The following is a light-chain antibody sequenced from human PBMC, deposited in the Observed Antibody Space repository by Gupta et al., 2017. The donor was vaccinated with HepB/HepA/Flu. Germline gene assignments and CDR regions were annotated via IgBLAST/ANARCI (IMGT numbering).Light chain of an antibody. CDR2: GAS. CDR1: QNINMN. J-gene: IGKJ2*01. Sequence: EIVMTQSPATLSLSPGETVTLSCRASQNINMNLGWYQQKPGQAPSLLIYGASTRATGVPVRFSGSGSGTEFTLTISSLQAEDFAVYYCQQNNNWPRTFGQGTRVEIK. CDR3: QQNNNWPRT. V-gene: IGKV3-15*01.